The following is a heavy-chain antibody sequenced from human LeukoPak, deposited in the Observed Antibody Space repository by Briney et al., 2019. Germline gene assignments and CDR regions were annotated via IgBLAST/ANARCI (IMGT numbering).Heavy chain of an antibody. Sequence: SETLSLTCSVSGVSIISHFWSWVRQPPNKGLEWIGYIYSTGSPKYNPSLESRVTISIDTSKNHFSLNLNSVTSADTAVYYCVREYTAYSSNYFDYWGQGALVTVSS. CDR3: VREYTAYSSNYFDY. CDR2: IYSTGSP. D-gene: IGHD3-9*01. V-gene: IGHV4-59*11. CDR1: GVSIISHF. J-gene: IGHJ4*02.